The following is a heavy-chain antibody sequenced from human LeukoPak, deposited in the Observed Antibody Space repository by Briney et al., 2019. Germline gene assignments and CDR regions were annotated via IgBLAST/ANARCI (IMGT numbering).Heavy chain of an antibody. CDR3: ARAHSIASYYYGVDV. CDR2: IYYSGST. CDR1: GGSISSSYSY. D-gene: IGHD2/OR15-2a*01. J-gene: IGHJ6*02. Sequence: SETLSLTCTVSGGSISSSYSYWGWIRQPPGKGLEWIGNIYYSGSTYYSPSLTSRVTVSVDTSENQFSQKLSSVTAADTAVYYCARAHSIASYYYGVDVWGQGTTVTVSS. V-gene: IGHV4-39*07.